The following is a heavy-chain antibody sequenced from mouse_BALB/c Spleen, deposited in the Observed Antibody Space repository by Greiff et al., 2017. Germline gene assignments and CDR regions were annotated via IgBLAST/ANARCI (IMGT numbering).Heavy chain of an antibody. V-gene: IGHV3-2*02. CDR3: ARSYYYGSRDAMDY. J-gene: IGHJ4*01. Sequence: EVKLVESGPGLVKPSPSLSLTCTVTGYSITSDYAWHWIRQFPGNKLEWMGYISYSGSTSYNPSLKSRISITRDTSKNQFFLQLNSVTTEDTATYYCARSYYYGSRDAMDYWGQGTSVTVSS. CDR1: GYSITSDYA. D-gene: IGHD1-1*01. CDR2: ISYSGST.